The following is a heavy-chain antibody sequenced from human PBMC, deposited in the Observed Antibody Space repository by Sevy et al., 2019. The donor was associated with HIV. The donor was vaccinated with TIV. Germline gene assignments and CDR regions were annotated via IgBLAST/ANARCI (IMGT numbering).Heavy chain of an antibody. CDR2: IKSNSDGGKT. CDR3: TTKDNFWSGYQYFLY. CDR1: GFTFKNAW. D-gene: IGHD3-3*01. Sequence: GGSLRLSCEASGFTFKNAWMTWVRQAPGRGLEWVGRIKSNSDGGKTDYAVPVKGRFTISRDDSKNMLFLQMNSLKIEDTAVYFCTTKDNFWSGYQYFLYWGQGTLVTVSS. V-gene: IGHV3-15*01. J-gene: IGHJ4*02.